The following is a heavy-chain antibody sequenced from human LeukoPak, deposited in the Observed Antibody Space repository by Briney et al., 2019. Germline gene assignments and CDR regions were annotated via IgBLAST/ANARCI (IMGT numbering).Heavy chain of an antibody. CDR2: ISSSGSTI. J-gene: IGHJ4*02. D-gene: IGHD3-22*01. V-gene: IGHV3-48*03. CDR1: GFTFSSYE. CDR3: ARACVYYDSSGCDY. Sequence: GGSLRLSCAASGFTFSSYEMNWVRQAPGKGLEWVSYISSSGSTIYYADSVKGRFTISRDNAKKSVYLQMNSLRVEDTAVYYCARACVYYDSSGCDYWGQGTLVTVSS.